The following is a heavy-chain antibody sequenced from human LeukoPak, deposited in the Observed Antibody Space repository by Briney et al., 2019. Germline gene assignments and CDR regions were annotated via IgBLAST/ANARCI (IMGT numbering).Heavy chain of an antibody. V-gene: IGHV4-59*08. CDR3: HREGGGY. D-gene: IGHD3-16*01. CDR1: GDSISNYY. Sequence: SETQSLTCTVSGDSISNYYWSWMRQPPGKGLEWIGNIHYSGSTEYNPSLKSRVTIAVHTSKTQFSLELRSVTAADTAVYYCHREGGGYWGQGVLATVSS. J-gene: IGHJ4*02. CDR2: IHYSGST.